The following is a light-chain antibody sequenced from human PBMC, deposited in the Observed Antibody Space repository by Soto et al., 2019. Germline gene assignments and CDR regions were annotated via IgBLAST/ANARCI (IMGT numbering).Light chain of an antibody. CDR1: QSVSSN. V-gene: IGKV3-15*01. CDR2: GAS. Sequence: EIVLTQSPATLSVSPGERATLSRRASQSVSSNLAWYQQKPGQAPRLLIYGASTRATGIPARFSGSGSGTEFTLTISSLQSEDFAVYYCQYYGNSPLTFGQGTKVDIK. CDR3: QYYGNSPLT. J-gene: IGKJ1*01.